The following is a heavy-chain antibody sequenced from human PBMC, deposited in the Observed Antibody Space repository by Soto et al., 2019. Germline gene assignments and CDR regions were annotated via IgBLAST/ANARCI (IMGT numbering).Heavy chain of an antibody. CDR2: IYYSGST. Sequence: QVQLQESGPGLVKPSETLSLTCTVSGGSISSYYWSWIRQPPGKGLEWIGYIYYSGSTNYNPSLKSRVTISVDTSKNQFSLKLSSVTAADTAVYYCARASSVESWYVKYYFDYWGQGTLVTVSS. CDR1: GGSISSYY. CDR3: ARASSVESWYVKYYFDY. J-gene: IGHJ4*02. V-gene: IGHV4-59*01. D-gene: IGHD6-13*01.